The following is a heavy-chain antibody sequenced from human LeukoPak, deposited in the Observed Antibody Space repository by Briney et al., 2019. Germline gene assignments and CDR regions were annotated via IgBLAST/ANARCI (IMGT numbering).Heavy chain of an antibody. V-gene: IGHV3-9*01. CDR2: ISWNSGSI. J-gene: IGHJ4*02. D-gene: IGHD1-26*01. Sequence: SLRLSCAASGFTFDDYAMHWVRQVPGKGLEWVSGISWNSGSIGYADSVKGRFTISRDNAKNSLYLQMNSLRAEDTALYYCAKASKWELPADFDYWGQGTLVTVSS. CDR3: AKASKWELPADFDY. CDR1: GFTFDDYA.